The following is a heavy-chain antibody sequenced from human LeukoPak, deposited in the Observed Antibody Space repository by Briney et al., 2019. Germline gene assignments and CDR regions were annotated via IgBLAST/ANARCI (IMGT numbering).Heavy chain of an antibody. D-gene: IGHD3-10*01. CDR1: GGSISSGGYS. J-gene: IGHJ4*02. CDR2: IYYSGST. V-gene: IGHV4-30-4*07. CDR3: ARSWFGELLVY. Sequence: SETLSLTCAVSGGSISSGGYSWSWIRQPPGKGLEWIGYIYYSGSTYYNPSLKSRVTISVDTSKNQFSLKLSSVTAADTAVYYCARSWFGELLVYWGQGTLVTVSS.